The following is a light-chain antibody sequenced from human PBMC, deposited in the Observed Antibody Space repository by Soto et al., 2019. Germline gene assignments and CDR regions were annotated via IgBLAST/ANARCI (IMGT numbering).Light chain of an antibody. J-gene: IGKJ3*01. V-gene: IGKV1-27*01. Sequence: DIQMTQSPSSLSASVGDRVTITCRASQGISNYLAWYQQKPGKVPKLLIYAPSNLDSGVPSRFSGSGSGTDFNLTISILQPEDVAIYYCQKYTTAPFTFGPGTKVDIK. CDR2: APS. CDR3: QKYTTAPFT. CDR1: QGISNY.